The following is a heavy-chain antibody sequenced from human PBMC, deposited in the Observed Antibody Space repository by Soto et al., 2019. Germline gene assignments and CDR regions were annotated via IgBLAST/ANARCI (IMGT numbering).Heavy chain of an antibody. Sequence: QLQLQESGPGLVKPSETLFLTCTVSGGSISSSSYYWGWIRQPLGKGLEWIGSIYYTGSTYYNPSLKSRVTISVDTSNNQFSLKLSSVTAADTAVYYCARQGFTLWGYFDLWGRGTLVTVSS. D-gene: IGHD3-16*01. CDR1: GGSISSSSYY. V-gene: IGHV4-39*01. J-gene: IGHJ2*01. CDR3: ARQGFTLWGYFDL. CDR2: IYYTGST.